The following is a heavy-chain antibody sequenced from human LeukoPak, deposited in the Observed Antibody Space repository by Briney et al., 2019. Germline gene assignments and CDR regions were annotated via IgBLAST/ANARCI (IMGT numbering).Heavy chain of an antibody. CDR2: IIPIFGTA. CDR1: GGTFSSYA. CDR3: ARGDRATGRGHDY. D-gene: IGHD3-10*01. V-gene: IGHV1-69*05. Sequence: GASVKVSCKASGGTFSSYAISWVRQAPGQGLEWMGGIIPIFGTANYAQKFQGRVTITTDESTSTAYMELSSLRSEDTAVYYCARGDRATGRGHDYWAREPWSPSPQ. J-gene: IGHJ4*02.